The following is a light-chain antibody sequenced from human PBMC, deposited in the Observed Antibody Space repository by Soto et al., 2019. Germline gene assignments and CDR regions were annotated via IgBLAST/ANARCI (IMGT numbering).Light chain of an antibody. V-gene: IGKV3-15*01. CDR1: QSVSSN. CDR3: QHYDHWPLT. CDR2: AAS. Sequence: EIVMTQSPATLSVSPGERATLSCRASQSVSSNLAWHQQKPGQAPRLLIFAASTRATGIPARFSGSGSGTDFTLTISSLQSEDFALYYCQHYDHWPLTFGGGTKVDIK. J-gene: IGKJ4*01.